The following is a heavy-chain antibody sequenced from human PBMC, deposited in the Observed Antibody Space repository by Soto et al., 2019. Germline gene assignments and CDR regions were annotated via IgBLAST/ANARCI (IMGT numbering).Heavy chain of an antibody. CDR3: ARSSNAVAGNFDF. J-gene: IGHJ4*02. D-gene: IGHD6-19*01. CDR1: GDSISSHNW. CDR2: IYRTGNT. V-gene: IGHV4-4*02. Sequence: SETLSLTCTVSGDSISSHNWWSWVRQTPAKSLEWIGDIYRTGNTNYNPSLKSRISISLDKSKNHFSLNLTSVSAADTAVYFCARSSNAVAGNFDFWGQGALVTVSS.